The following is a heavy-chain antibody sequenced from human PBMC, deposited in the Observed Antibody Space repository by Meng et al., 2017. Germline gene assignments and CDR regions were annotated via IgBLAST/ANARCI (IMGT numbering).Heavy chain of an antibody. J-gene: IGHJ4*02. CDR2: IDPNNDHT. D-gene: IGHD6-13*01. V-gene: IGHV1-2*06. CDR1: GYTLGGYW. Sequence: VQLVRAGPEVKKPGTTVKLSCKPSGYTLGGYWIHWLRQAPGQGVEWMGRIDPNNDHTQYAQNFQGRVTMTSDTSISTVYMELNGLRSDDTAVYYCARDEDISAAGKLFGDYWGQGTLVTVSS. CDR3: ARDEDISAAGKLFGDY.